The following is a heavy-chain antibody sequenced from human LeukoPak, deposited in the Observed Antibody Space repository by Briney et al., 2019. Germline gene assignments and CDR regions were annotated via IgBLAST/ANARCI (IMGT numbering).Heavy chain of an antibody. CDR1: GYTFTSYA. CDR2: INAGNGNT. CDR3: ARASSSWFPLYYYGMDV. V-gene: IGHV1-3*01. D-gene: IGHD6-13*01. Sequence: ASVRVSCKASGYTFTSYAMHWVRQAPGQMLEWMGWINAGNGNTKYSQKFQGRVTITRDTSASTAYMELSSLRSEDTAVYYCARASSSWFPLYYYGMDVWGQGTTVTVSS. J-gene: IGHJ6*02.